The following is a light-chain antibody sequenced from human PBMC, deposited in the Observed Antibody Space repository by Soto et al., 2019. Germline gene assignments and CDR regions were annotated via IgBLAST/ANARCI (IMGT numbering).Light chain of an antibody. CDR2: GAS. V-gene: IGKV3-20*01. Sequence: EILLTQSPGTLSLSPGERATLSCRASQSINNNYLAWYQQKRGQAPRLLIYGASSMSTGIPDRFSGSGSGTDFTLNISSLEPEDFVVYYCQQYGCSPRTFGQGTKVEIK. CDR1: QSINNNY. J-gene: IGKJ1*01. CDR3: QQYGCSPRT.